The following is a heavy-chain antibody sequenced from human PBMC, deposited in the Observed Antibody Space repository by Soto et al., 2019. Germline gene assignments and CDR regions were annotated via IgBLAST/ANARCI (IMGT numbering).Heavy chain of an antibody. Sequence: GASVKVSCKASGYTFTSYYMHWVRQAPGQGLEWMGTINPSGGSTTYPQKFQGRVTMTRDTSTSTVYMELSSLRSGDTAVYYCARAVVVMHDAFEIWGQGTMVTVSS. CDR2: INPSGGST. CDR1: GYTFTSYY. V-gene: IGHV1-46*01. J-gene: IGHJ3*02. D-gene: IGHD3-22*01. CDR3: ARAVVVMHDAFEI.